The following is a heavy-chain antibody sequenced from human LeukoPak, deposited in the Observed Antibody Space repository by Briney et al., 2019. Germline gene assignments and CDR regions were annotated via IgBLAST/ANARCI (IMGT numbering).Heavy chain of an antibody. CDR2: MHTSGST. CDR1: GGSISSGSYC. CDR3: ARTRGDGYNYTPYFDY. Sequence: SETLSLTCTVSGGSISSGSYCWSWIRKPAGKGLEWIGHMHTSGSTNYNPSLKSRVTISVDTSKNQFSLKLSSVTAADTAVYYCARTRGDGYNYTPYFDYWGQGTLVTVSS. D-gene: IGHD5-24*01. J-gene: IGHJ4*02. V-gene: IGHV4-61*09.